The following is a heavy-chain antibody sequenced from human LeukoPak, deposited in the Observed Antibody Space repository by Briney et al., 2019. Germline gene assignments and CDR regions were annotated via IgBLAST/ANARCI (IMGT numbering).Heavy chain of an antibody. V-gene: IGHV3-23*01. CDR2: ISDSGGST. D-gene: IGHD2-2*01. Sequence: GGSLRLSCAASGFTFSTYAMSWVRQAPGKGLEWVSAISDSGGSTSYADSVKGWFTISRDNSKNTLYLQMNSLRAEDTAVYYCAKAGCSSTRCYLNSWGQGTLVTVSS. J-gene: IGHJ4*02. CDR3: AKAGCSSTRCYLNS. CDR1: GFTFSTYA.